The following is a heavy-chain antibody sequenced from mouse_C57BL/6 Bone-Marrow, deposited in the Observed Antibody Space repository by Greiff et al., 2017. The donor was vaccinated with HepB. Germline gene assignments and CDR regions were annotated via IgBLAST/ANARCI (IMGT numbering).Heavy chain of an antibody. D-gene: IGHD1-1*01. CDR3: ARKDYGSSYAWFAY. V-gene: IGHV1-42*01. Sequence: VQLKESGPELVKPGASVKISCKASGYSFTGYYMNWVKQSPEKSLEWIGEINPSTVGTTYNQKFKAKATLTVDKSSSTAYMQLKSLTSEDSAVYYCARKDYGSSYAWFAYWGQGTLVTVSA. CDR2: INPSTVGT. J-gene: IGHJ3*01. CDR1: GYSFTGYY.